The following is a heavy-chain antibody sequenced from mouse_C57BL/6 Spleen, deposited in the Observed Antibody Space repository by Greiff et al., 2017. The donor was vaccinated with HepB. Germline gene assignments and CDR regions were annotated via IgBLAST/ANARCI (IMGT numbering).Heavy chain of an antibody. J-gene: IGHJ4*01. Sequence: VQLQQSGAELVRPGASVKLSCKASGYTFTDYYINWVKQRPGQGLEWIARIYPGSGNTYYNEKFKGKATLTAEKSSSTTYMQRSSLTSEDCAVLFCARSRDYHAMDYGGQGTSVTVSS. CDR2: IYPGSGNT. V-gene: IGHV1-76*01. CDR3: ARSRDYHAMDY. CDR1: GYTFTDYY.